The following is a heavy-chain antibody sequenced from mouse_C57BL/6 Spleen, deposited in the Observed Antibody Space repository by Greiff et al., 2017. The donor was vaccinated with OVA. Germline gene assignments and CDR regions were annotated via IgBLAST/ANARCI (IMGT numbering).Heavy chain of an antibody. J-gene: IGHJ4*01. CDR3: ATNDYDGAMDY. CDR1: GYTFTSYW. V-gene: IGHV1-64*01. CDR2: IHPNSGST. Sequence: QVQLKQPGAELVKPGASVKLSCKASGYTFTSYWMHWVKQRPGQGLEWIGMIHPNSGSTNYNEKFKSKATLTVDKSSSTAYMQLSSLTSEDSAVYYCATNDYDGAMDYWGQGTSVTVSS. D-gene: IGHD2-4*01.